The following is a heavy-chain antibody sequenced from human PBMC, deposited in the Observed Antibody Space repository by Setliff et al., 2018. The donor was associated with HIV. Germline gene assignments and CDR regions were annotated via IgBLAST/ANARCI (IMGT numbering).Heavy chain of an antibody. CDR1: GYTFTGYY. Sequence: GASVKVPCKASGYTFTGYYIHWVRQAPGQGLQWMGRINPNIGSTNYAQNFQGRATMTRDTSVNTAFMELSNLRSDDTAVYYCARDYRTTDILSSGYMDVWGKGTTVTVSS. CDR3: ARDYRTTDILSSGYMDV. D-gene: IGHD3-9*01. J-gene: IGHJ6*03. V-gene: IGHV1-2*06. CDR2: INPNIGST.